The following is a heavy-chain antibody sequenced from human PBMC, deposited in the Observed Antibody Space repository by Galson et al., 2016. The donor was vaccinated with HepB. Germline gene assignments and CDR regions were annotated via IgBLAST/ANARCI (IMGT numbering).Heavy chain of an antibody. V-gene: IGHV3-23*01. CDR2: LSDGGERT. J-gene: IGHJ4*02. D-gene: IGHD3-16*01. Sequence: SLRLSCAASGFTFSTYVMTWVRRAPGKGLEWVAALSDGGERTDYADSVKGRFIISRDDSKNTVYLQMHSLRVDDTAVYYCTRRTGGSPDYWGQGTLVTVSS. CDR3: TRRTGGSPDY. CDR1: GFTFSTYV.